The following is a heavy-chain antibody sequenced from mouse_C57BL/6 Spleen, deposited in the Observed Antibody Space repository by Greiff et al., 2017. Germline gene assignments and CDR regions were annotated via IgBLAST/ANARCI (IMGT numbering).Heavy chain of an antibody. J-gene: IGHJ2*01. D-gene: IGHD2-3*01. CDR2: IRSKSNNYAT. CDR3: VRQYEGYLYYYGY. V-gene: IGHV10-1*01. Sequence: EVQLVESGGGLVQPKGSLKLSCAASGFSFNTYAMNWVRQAPGKGLEWVARIRSKSNNYATYYADSVKDRFTISRDDSESMLYLQMNNLKTEDTAMYCCVRQYEGYLYYYGYWGQGTTLTVAS. CDR1: GFSFNTYA.